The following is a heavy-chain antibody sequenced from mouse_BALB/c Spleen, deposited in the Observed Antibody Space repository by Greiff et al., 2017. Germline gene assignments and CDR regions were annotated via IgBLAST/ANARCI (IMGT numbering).Heavy chain of an antibody. CDR1: GFNIKDYY. CDR3: NAAPPTTVVAKDY. V-gene: IGHV14-4*02. CDR2: IDPENGDT. J-gene: IGHJ2*01. D-gene: IGHD1-1*01. Sequence: EVQLQQSGAELVRSGASVKLSCTASGFNIKDYYMHWVKQRPEQGLEWIGWIDPENGDTEYAPKFQGKATMTADTSSNTAYLQLSSLTSEDTAVYYCNAAPPTTVVAKDYWGQGTTLTVSS.